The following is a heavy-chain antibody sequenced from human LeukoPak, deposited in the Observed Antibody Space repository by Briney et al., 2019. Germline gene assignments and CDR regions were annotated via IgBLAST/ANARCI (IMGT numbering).Heavy chain of an antibody. CDR1: GYTFTGYY. CDR2: INPNSGGT. J-gene: IGHJ6*02. V-gene: IGHV1-2*02. D-gene: IGHD3-22*01. CDR3: ARDRIPYYYDSSGSGMDV. Sequence: ASVKVSCKTSGYTFTGYYIHWVRQAPGQGLEWMGWINPNSGGTNYAQKFQGRVTMTRDTSISTAYMELSRLTSDGTAVYYCARDRIPYYYDSSGSGMDVWGQGTTVTVSS.